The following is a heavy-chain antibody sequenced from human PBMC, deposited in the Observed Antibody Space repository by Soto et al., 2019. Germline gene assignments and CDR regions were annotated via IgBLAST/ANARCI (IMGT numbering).Heavy chain of an antibody. V-gene: IGHV1-24*01. Sequence: QVQLVQSGAEVKKPGASVKVSCKVSGYTLTELSMHWVRQAPGKGLEWMGGFDPEDGETIYAQKFQGRVHMTEDTSTNTAYMELSRMRSEDTAVYYCATRRKRGFWSGYWSFDYWGQGTLVTVSS. J-gene: IGHJ4*02. CDR3: ATRRKRGFWSGYWSFDY. D-gene: IGHD3-3*01. CDR2: FDPEDGET. CDR1: GYTLTELS.